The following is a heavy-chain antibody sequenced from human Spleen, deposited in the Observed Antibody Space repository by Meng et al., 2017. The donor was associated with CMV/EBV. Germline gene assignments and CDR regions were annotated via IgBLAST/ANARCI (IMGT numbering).Heavy chain of an antibody. CDR1: GFTFIDCY. CDR2: IDLNSSGS. J-gene: IGHJ4*02. D-gene: IGHD4-17*01. V-gene: IGHV1-2*02. Sequence: SCEASGFTFIDCYIHWVRQAPGQGLEWMGWIDLNSSGSNSAQKFQDRITMTRDTSISTAYMELKSLRSDDAAVYYCARSFYADYGDYWGRGTLVTVSS. CDR3: ARSFYADYGDY.